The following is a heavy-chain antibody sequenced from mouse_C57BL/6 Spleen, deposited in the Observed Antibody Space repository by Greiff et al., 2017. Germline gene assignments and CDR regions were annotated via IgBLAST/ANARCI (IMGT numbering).Heavy chain of an antibody. Sequence: QVQLKESGAELVRPGASVTLSCKASGYTFTDYEMHWVKQTPVHGLEWIGAIDPETGGTAYNQKFKGKAILTADKSSSTAYMELRSLTSEDSAVYYCTRSYSSGYYFDYWGQGTTLTVSS. V-gene: IGHV1-15*01. CDR3: TRSYSSGYYFDY. J-gene: IGHJ2*01. D-gene: IGHD3-2*02. CDR2: IDPETGGT. CDR1: GYTFTDYE.